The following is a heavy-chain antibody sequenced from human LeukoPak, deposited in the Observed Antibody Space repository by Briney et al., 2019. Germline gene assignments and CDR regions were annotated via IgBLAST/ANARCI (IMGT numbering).Heavy chain of an antibody. V-gene: IGHV3-20*04. CDR1: GFTFDDYG. D-gene: IGHD3-22*01. J-gene: IGHJ4*02. CDR3: AGGHSSGPPDYFDY. CDR2: INWNGGST. Sequence: GGSLRLSCAASGFTFDDYGMSWVRQAPGKGLEWVSGINWNGGSTGYADSVKGRFTISRDNAKNSLYLQMNSLRAEDTALYYCAGGHSSGPPDYFDYWGQGTLVTVSS.